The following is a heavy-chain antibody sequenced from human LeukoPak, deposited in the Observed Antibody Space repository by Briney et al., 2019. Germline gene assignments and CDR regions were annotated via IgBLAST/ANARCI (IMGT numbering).Heavy chain of an antibody. D-gene: IGHD2-2*02. CDR1: GYTFTGYY. CDR2: INPNSGGT. V-gene: IGHV1-2*02. Sequence: ASVKVSCKASGYTFTGYYMHWVRQAPGQGLEWMGWINPNSGGTNYAQKFQGRVTMTRDTPISTAYMELSRLRSDDTAVYYCARGVPAAILPLTIYYYYGMDVWGQGTTVTVSS. CDR3: ARGVPAAILPLTIYYYYGMDV. J-gene: IGHJ6*02.